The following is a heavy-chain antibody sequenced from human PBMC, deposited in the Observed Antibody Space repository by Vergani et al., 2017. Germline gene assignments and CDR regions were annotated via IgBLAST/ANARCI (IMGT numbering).Heavy chain of an antibody. CDR3: AKDGKKWELLEN. D-gene: IGHD1-26*01. CDR2: ISWNSGSI. J-gene: IGHJ4*02. V-gene: IGHV3-9*01. Sequence: EVQLLESGGGLVQPGGSLRLSCAASGFTFDDYAMHWVRQAPGKGLEWVSGISWNSGSIGYADSVKGRFTISRDNAKNSLYLQMNSLRAEDTALYYCAKDGKKWELLENWGQGTLVTVSS. CDR1: GFTFDDYA.